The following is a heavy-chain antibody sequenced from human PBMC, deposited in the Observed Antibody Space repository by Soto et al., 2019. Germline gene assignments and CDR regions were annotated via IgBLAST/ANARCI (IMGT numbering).Heavy chain of an antibody. CDR1: GGPFSSYA. Sequence: SVKVSCKASGGPFSSYAISWVRQAPGQGLEWMGGIIPIFGTANYAQKFQGRVTITADESTSTAYMELSSLRSEDTAVYYCARGRDTMIVVAHNWFDPWGQGTLVTVSS. CDR2: IIPIFGTA. J-gene: IGHJ5*02. V-gene: IGHV1-69*13. CDR3: ARGRDTMIVVAHNWFDP. D-gene: IGHD3-22*01.